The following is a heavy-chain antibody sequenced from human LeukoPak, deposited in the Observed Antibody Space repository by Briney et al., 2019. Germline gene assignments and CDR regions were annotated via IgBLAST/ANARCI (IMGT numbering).Heavy chain of an antibody. D-gene: IGHD6-19*01. CDR2: ISAYNGNT. CDR3: ARDRAEQWLVPSTDY. J-gene: IGHJ4*02. V-gene: IGHV1-18*01. Sequence: ISAYNGNTNYAQKLQGRVTMTTDTSTSTAYMELRSLRSDDTAVYYCARDRAEQWLVPSTDYWGQGTLVTVSS.